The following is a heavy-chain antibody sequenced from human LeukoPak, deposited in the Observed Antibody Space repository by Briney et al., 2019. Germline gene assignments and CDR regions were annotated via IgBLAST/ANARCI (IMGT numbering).Heavy chain of an antibody. CDR3: AKQTYNTGYYDH. D-gene: IGHD1-14*01. CDR2: ILYDGTDR. CDR1: GFTFSSYG. J-gene: IGHJ4*02. V-gene: IGHV3-30*18. Sequence: PGGSLRLSCAASGFTFSSYGMHWVRQAPGKGLEWVAVILYDGTDRNYADSVKGRFTISRDNSKNTLYLQMDSLRVEDTAVYYCAKQTYNTGYYDHWGLGTLVTVSS.